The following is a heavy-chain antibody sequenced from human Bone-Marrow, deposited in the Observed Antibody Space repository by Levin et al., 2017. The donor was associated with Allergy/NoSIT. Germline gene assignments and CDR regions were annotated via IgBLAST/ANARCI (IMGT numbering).Heavy chain of an antibody. CDR1: GYTFTSYS. CDR2: ISLSSGTT. CDR3: ARDTMYNSGSFDY. J-gene: IGHJ4*02. Sequence: ASVKVSCKASGYTFTSYSMHWVRQAPGQGLEWMGIISLSSGTTAYAQKFQGRVTMTRDTSTNTVYMELSSLRSDDTAMYYCARDTMYNSGSFDYWGQGTLVTVSS. D-gene: IGHD6-19*01. V-gene: IGHV1-46*01.